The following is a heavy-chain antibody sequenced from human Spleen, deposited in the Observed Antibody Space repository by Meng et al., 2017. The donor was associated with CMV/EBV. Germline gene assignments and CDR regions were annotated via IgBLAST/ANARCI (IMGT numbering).Heavy chain of an antibody. Sequence: GESLKISCEASGFTFSFHAMHWVRQAPGKGLEWVSYISSSGSTIYYADSVKGRFTISRDNAKNTLYLQMNSLRAEDTAVYYCARGPSSGYYYSLGYWGQGTLVTVSS. CDR3: ARGPSSGYYYSLGY. CDR1: GFTFSFHA. CDR2: ISSSGSTI. D-gene: IGHD3-22*01. V-gene: IGHV3-48*04. J-gene: IGHJ4*02.